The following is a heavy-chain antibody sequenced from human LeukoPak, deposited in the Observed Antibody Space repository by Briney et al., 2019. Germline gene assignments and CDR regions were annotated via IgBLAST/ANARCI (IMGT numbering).Heavy chain of an antibody. V-gene: IGHV4-38-2*01. CDR1: GYSISSGYY. D-gene: IGHD5-24*01. CDR2: IHHSGST. CDR3: ARGPPRFVSY. Sequence: SETLSLTCAVSGYSISSGYYWGWVRQPPGKGLEWIGSIHHSGSTYYNPSLKGRVTISVDTSKNQFSLKLSSVTAADTAVYYCARGPPRFVSYWGQGTLVTVSS. J-gene: IGHJ4*02.